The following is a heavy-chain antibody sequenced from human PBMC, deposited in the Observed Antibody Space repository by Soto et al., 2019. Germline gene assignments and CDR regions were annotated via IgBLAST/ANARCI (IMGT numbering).Heavy chain of an antibody. J-gene: IGHJ4*02. D-gene: IGHD1-7*01. Sequence: GGSLRLSCAASGFTVIRNYMSWVRQAPGKGLEWVSVIYSGGSTYYADSVKGRFTISRDNSKNTLYLQMNSLRTEDTAVYYCARIGELELRFDYWGRGTLVTVSS. CDR2: IYSGGST. CDR1: GFTVIRNY. CDR3: ARIGELELRFDY. V-gene: IGHV3-66*01.